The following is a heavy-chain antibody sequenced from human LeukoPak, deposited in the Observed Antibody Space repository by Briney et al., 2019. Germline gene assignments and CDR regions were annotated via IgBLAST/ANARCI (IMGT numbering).Heavy chain of an antibody. CDR2: IYSGGST. D-gene: IGHD5-24*01. V-gene: IGHV3-66*01. J-gene: IGHJ4*02. CDR3: ARLEMATIIDPPLDY. Sequence: ETLSLTCTVSGGSISSYYWSWIRQPPGKGLEWVSVIYSGGSTYYADSVKGRFTISRDNSKNTLYLQMNSLRAEDTAVYYCARLEMATIIDPPLDYWGQGTLVTVSS. CDR1: GGSISSYY.